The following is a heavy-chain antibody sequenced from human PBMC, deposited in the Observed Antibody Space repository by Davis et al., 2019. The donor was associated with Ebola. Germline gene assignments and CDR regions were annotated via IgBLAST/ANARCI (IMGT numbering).Heavy chain of an antibody. V-gene: IGHV3-23*01. CDR1: GFNISNYA. CDR2: ISSCVDKT. J-gene: IGHJ4*02. Sequence: PGGSLRLSCAASGFNISNYAMTWVRQAPGKGLEWVAGISSCVDKTYYADSVKGRFTISRDNSKNTLFLQMRRLRAEDSALYYCAKGVKTIQAGDYFDYLGQGSLVTVSS. CDR3: AKGVKTIQAGDYFDY. D-gene: IGHD1-1*01.